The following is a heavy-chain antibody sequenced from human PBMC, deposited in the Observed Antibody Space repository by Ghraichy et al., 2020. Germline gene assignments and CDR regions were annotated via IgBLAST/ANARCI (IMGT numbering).Heavy chain of an antibody. CDR3: AQRRYCSGTSCQPYNYFDP. J-gene: IGHJ5*02. CDR2: IYWNDDK. Sequence: SGPTLVKPTQTLTLTCTFSGFSLSTSGVGVGWIRQPPGKALEWLALIYWNDDKYFSPSLKSRLTITKDNSKNQVVLTMTNMDPVDTATYYCAQRRYCSGTSCQPYNYFDPWGQGTLVTVSS. CDR1: GFSLSTSGVG. V-gene: IGHV2-5*01. D-gene: IGHD2-2*01.